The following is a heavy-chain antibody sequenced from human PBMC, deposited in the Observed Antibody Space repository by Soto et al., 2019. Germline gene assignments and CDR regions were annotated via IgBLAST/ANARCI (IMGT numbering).Heavy chain of an antibody. CDR1: GFTFSAFD. CDR3: ARQASYWHGGGGWFDP. J-gene: IGHJ5*02. D-gene: IGHD2-8*02. Sequence: TGGSLRLSCAASGFTFSAFDMHWVRQPPGKGLEWVSAIGTLHDTYYPDSVKGRFTISRENAKNSLFLQMNSLRFGDTAVYYCARQASYWHGGGGWFDPLGQGTLVTVSS. V-gene: IGHV3-13*01. CDR2: IGTLHDT.